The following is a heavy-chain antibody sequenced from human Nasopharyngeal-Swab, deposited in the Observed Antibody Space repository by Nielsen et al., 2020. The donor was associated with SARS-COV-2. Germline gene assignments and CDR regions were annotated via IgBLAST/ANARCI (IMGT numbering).Heavy chain of an antibody. Sequence: ASVKVSCKASGGTFSSYAISWVRQAPGQGLEWMGWISGYNGDTNYVQKLQGRVTMTTDRSTSTAYMELRSLTSDDAAVYYCARDFGNGTPYYLDYWGQGTLVTVSS. CDR1: GGTFSSYA. J-gene: IGHJ4*02. CDR2: ISGYNGDT. CDR3: ARDFGNGTPYYLDY. D-gene: IGHD2-8*01. V-gene: IGHV1-18*01.